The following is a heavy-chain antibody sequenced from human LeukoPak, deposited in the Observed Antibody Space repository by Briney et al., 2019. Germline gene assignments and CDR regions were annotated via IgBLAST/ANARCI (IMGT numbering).Heavy chain of an antibody. D-gene: IGHD3-10*01. CDR1: GYTFTSYG. Sequence: SVKVSCKASGYTFTSYGISWVRQAPGQGLEWMGGIIPIFGTANYAQKFQGRVTITADESTSTAYMELSSLRSEDTAVYYCARRRLWFGENWFDPWGQGTLVTVSS. CDR2: IIPIFGTA. CDR3: ARRRLWFGENWFDP. V-gene: IGHV1-69*13. J-gene: IGHJ5*02.